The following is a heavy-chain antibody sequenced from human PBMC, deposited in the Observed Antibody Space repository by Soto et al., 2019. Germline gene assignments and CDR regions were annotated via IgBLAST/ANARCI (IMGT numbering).Heavy chain of an antibody. D-gene: IGHD1-26*01. J-gene: IGHJ4*02. CDR3: AHAYGGRSLY. V-gene: IGHV2-5*01. CDR1: GFSLPTDRVG. Sequence: QITLKESGPTLVKPTQTLTLTCTFSGFSLPTDRVGVGSIRQPPGKALEWLAVIYWYDSKTYRPSLKSRLTITKDTSKHQVALTMTDMDPVDTATYYCAHAYGGRSLYWGQGTLVTVSS. CDR2: IYWYDSK.